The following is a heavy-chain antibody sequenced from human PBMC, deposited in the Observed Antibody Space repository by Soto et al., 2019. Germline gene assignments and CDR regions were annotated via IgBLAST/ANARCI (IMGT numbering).Heavy chain of an antibody. CDR3: ARPARIQLWLSPSNYYYGMDV. D-gene: IGHD5-18*01. CDR2: IIPIFGTA. J-gene: IGHJ6*02. CDR1: GGTFSSYA. Sequence: SVKVSCKASGGTFSSYAISWVRQAPGQGFEWMGGIIPIFGTANYAQKFQGRVTITADESTSTAYMELSSLRSEDTAVYYCARPARIQLWLSPSNYYYGMDVWGQGTTVTSP. V-gene: IGHV1-69*13.